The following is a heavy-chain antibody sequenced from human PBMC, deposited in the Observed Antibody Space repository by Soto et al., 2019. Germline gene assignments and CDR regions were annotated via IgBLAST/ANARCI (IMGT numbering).Heavy chain of an antibody. D-gene: IGHD4-17*01. CDR1: GASISTLTYN. CDR3: ARHTMTAVTTFDH. Sequence: QLQLQESGPGLVKPSETLSLTCTVSGASISTLTYNWGWIRQPPGKGLEWIGNIYYRGSPYYNPSLKSRVTISVDTSKNQFSLRLRSVTAADKALYFCARHTMTAVTTFDHWGQGTLVTVSS. CDR2: IYYRGSP. V-gene: IGHV4-39*01. J-gene: IGHJ4*02.